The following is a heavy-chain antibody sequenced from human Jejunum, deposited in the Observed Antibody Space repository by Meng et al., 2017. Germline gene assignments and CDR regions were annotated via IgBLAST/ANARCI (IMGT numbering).Heavy chain of an antibody. CDR2: TYYRSEWQN. V-gene: IGHV6-1*01. CDR1: GDSVSSNRAR. D-gene: IGHD3-10*01. Sequence: QVQVQYSAPGFLKPSPTSPLTRAISGDSVSSNRARWHWVRQSPSRGLEWLGQTYYRSEWQNHYGVSVKSRIIINADTSRNQFSLNLNSVTPEDTAVYYCTTWYGEYWGQGTLVTVSS. CDR3: TTWYGEY. J-gene: IGHJ4*02.